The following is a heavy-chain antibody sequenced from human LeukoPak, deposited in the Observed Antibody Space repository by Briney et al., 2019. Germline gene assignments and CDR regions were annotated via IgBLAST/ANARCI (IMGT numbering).Heavy chain of an antibody. CDR2: IKSDGSEE. CDR1: GFIFSSYL. CDR3: ARGDLWLGH. Sequence: PGGSLRLSCATSGFIFSSYLMFWVRQAPGKGLEWVANIKSDGSEEYYGDSVKGRFTISRDNAKNSLYLQMNSLRVEDTAVYYCARGDLWLGHWGQGSLVTVSS. V-gene: IGHV3-7*01. D-gene: IGHD3-10*01. J-gene: IGHJ4*02.